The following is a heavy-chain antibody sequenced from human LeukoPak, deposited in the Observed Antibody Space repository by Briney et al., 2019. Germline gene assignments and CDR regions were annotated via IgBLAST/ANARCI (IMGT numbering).Heavy chain of an antibody. CDR3: ARDYCSGGSCYPFGWFDP. CDR1: GFTFSSYS. D-gene: IGHD2-15*01. CDR2: ISSSSSTI. V-gene: IGHV3-48*01. Sequence: PGGSLRLSCAASGFTFSSYSMNWVRQAPGKGLEWVSYISSSSSTIYYADSVKGRFTISRDNVKNSLYLQMNSLRAEDTAVYYCARDYCSGGSCYPFGWFDPWGQGTLVTVSS. J-gene: IGHJ5*02.